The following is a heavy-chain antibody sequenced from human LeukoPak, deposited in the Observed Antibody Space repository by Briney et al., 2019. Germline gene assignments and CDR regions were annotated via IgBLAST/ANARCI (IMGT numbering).Heavy chain of an antibody. D-gene: IGHD6-19*01. CDR3: ATTLYSSGWYPSFDY. J-gene: IGHJ4*02. CDR2: IWYDGSNK. CDR1: GFTFSSYG. V-gene: IGHV3-33*01. Sequence: GGSLRLSCAASGFTFSSYGMHWVRQAPGKGLEWVAVIWYDGSNKYYADSVKGRFTISRDNSKNTLYLQMNGLRAEDTAVYYCATTLYSSGWYPSFDYWGQGTLVTVSS.